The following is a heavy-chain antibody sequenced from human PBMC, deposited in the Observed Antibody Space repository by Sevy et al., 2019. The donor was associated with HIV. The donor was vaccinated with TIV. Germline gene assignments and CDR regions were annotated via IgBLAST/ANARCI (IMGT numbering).Heavy chain of an antibody. CDR1: GYTFTSYY. CDR2: INLSGGGT. CDR3: ARVESCGGDCYYSDY. J-gene: IGHJ4*02. Sequence: ASVKVSCKASGYTFTSYYIHWVRQAPGQGLECMGIINLSGGGTNYAQKFQGRVTFTRDTSTSTVYMELSSLRAEDTAVYYCARVESCGGDCYYSDYWGQGTQVTVSS. V-gene: IGHV1-46*01. D-gene: IGHD2-21*02.